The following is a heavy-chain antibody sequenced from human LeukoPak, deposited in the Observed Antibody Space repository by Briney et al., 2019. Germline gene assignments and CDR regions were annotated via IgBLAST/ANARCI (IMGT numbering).Heavy chain of an antibody. CDR3: AKDGELRFLEWFTYFDY. V-gene: IGHV3-23*01. CDR1: GFTFSSYA. J-gene: IGHJ4*02. Sequence: PGGSLRLSCAASGFTFSSYAMSWVRQAPGKGLEWVSAISGSGGSTYYADSVKGRFTISRDNSKNTLYLQMNSLRAEDTAVYYCAKDGELRFLEWFTYFDYWGQGTLVTVSS. CDR2: ISGSGGST. D-gene: IGHD3-3*01.